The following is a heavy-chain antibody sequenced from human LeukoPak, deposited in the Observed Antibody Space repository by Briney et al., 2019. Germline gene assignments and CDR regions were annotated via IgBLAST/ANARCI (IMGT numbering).Heavy chain of an antibody. CDR1: GFTFDGYA. V-gene: IGHV3-9*01. CDR3: AKDWGPTPSFIDY. CDR2: ISWTSGSI. J-gene: IGHJ4*02. D-gene: IGHD1-26*01. Sequence: QPGRSLRLSCAASGFTFDGYAIHWVRQAPGKGLEWVSSISWTSGSIAYADSVKGRFTISRDNAKNSLYLQMNSLRADDTALYYCAKDWGPTPSFIDYWGQGTLVTVSS.